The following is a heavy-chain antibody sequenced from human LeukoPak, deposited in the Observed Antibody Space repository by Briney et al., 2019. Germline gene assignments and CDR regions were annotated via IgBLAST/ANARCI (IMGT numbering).Heavy chain of an antibody. D-gene: IGHD6-19*01. J-gene: IGHJ4*02. CDR3: AKAGIAVPATPEY. V-gene: IGHV3-23*01. CDR2: ISGSGGST. CDR1: GFTFHYYA. Sequence: GGSLRLSCAASGFTFHYYAMSWVRQAPGKGLEWVSAISGSGGSTYYADSVKGRFTISRDNSKNTLYLQMNSLRAEDTAVYYCAKAGIAVPATPEYCGQGTQVTVSS.